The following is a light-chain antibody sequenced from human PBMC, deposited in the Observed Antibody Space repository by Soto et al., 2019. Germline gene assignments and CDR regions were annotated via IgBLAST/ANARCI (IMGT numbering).Light chain of an antibody. J-gene: IGLJ1*01. V-gene: IGLV1-47*02. Sequence: QSVLTQPPSASGTPGQRVTISCSGSSSNLGTNYVYWYQQLTGTAPKLLIYTNSQRPSGVPDRFSGSKSGTSASLAISGLRSEDEADYYCAAWDDSLSGYVFGTGTKVTVL. CDR3: AAWDDSLSGYV. CDR1: SSNLGTNY. CDR2: TNS.